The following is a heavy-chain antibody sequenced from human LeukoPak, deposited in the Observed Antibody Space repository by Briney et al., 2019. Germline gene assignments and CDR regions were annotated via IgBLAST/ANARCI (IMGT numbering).Heavy chain of an antibody. CDR1: GYTFTSYY. V-gene: IGHV1-46*01. D-gene: IGHD3-9*01. CDR3: ARAYYDILTGYYIGYYGMDV. CDR2: INPSGGST. Sequence: ASVKVSCKASGYTFTSYYMHWVRQAPGQRLEWMGIINPSGGSTSYAQKFQGRVTMTRDTSTSTVYMELSSLRSEDTAVYYCARAYYDILTGYYIGYYGMDVWGQGTTVTVSS. J-gene: IGHJ6*02.